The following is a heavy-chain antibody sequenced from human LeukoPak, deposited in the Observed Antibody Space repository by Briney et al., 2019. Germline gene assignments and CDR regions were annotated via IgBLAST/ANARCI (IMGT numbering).Heavy chain of an antibody. CDR3: ARLYSGYDLGFDY. CDR1: GGSISSYY. J-gene: IGHJ4*02. V-gene: IGHV4-59*08. Sequence: PSETLSLTCTVSGGSISSYYWSWIRQPPGKGLEWIGYIYYSGSTNYNPSLKSRVTISVDPSKNQFSLKLSSVTAADTAVYYCARLYSGYDLGFDYWGQGTLVTVSS. CDR2: IYYSGST. D-gene: IGHD5-12*01.